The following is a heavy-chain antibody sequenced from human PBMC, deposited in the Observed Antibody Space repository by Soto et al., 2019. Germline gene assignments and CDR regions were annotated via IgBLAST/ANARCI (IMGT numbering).Heavy chain of an antibody. CDR1: GFTFSSYA. CDR2: ISGSGGST. D-gene: IGHD3-22*01. Sequence: PGGSLRLSCAASGFTFSSYAMSWVRQAPGKGLEWVSAISGSGGSTYYADSVKGRFTTSRDNSKNTLYLQMNSLRAEDTAVYYCAKGPNYYDSSGYYLYWGQGTLVTVSS. V-gene: IGHV3-23*01. J-gene: IGHJ4*02. CDR3: AKGPNYYDSSGYYLY.